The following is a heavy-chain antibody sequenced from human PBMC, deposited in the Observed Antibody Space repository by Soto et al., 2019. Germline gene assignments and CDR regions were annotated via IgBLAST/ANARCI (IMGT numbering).Heavy chain of an antibody. D-gene: IGHD3-10*01. CDR1: GGSISSYY. V-gene: IGHV4-59*12. CDR2: IYYSGST. CDR3: ARVLGGHRGVNPNPWFDP. J-gene: IGHJ5*02. Sequence: SETLSLTGTVSGGSISSYYWSWIRQPPGKGLEWIGYIYYSGSTNYNPSLKSRVTISVDTSKDQFSLKLRYVTAADTAVYYCARVLGGHRGVNPNPWFDPCGQGTLVTVSS.